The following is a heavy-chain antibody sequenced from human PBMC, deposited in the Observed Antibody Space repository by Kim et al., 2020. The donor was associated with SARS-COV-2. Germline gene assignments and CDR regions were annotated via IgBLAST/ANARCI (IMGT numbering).Heavy chain of an antibody. J-gene: IGHJ6*02. D-gene: IGHD3-3*01. V-gene: IGHV7-4-1*02. CDR3: VGMVGYYYGMAA. CDR2: IDTKTGEP. Sequence: ASVKVSCKASGNMYSGYVMNWVRQAPGQGLEWMGWIDTKTGEPTYAQDFTGRLVFSLDTSVRTMYLQISRLKAEDTGVYYCVGMVGYYYGMAAWGQGTRV. CDR1: GNMYSGYV.